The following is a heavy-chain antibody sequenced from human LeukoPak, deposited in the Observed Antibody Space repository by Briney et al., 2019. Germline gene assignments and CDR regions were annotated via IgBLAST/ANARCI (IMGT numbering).Heavy chain of an antibody. Sequence: SETLSLTCTVYGGSISSYYWSWIRQPPGKGLEWIGYIYYSGSTNYNPSLKSRVTISVDTSKNQFSLKLSSVTAADTAVYYCARGVGDGYSHFDYWDQGTLVTVSS. CDR2: IYYSGST. CDR3: ARGVGDGYSHFDY. V-gene: IGHV4-59*01. J-gene: IGHJ4*02. CDR1: GGSISSYY. D-gene: IGHD5-24*01.